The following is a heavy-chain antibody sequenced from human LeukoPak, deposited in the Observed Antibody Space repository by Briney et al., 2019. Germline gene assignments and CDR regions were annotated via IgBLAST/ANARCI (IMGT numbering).Heavy chain of an antibody. CDR2: IYSGGST. V-gene: IGHV3-53*01. CDR1: GFTVSSNY. D-gene: IGHD6-13*01. CDR3: ARGGGSSWTGYYYYGMDV. J-gene: IGHJ6*02. Sequence: GGTLRLSCAASGFTVSSNYMSWVRQAPGKGLEWVSVIYSGGSTYYADSVKGRFTISRDNSKNTLYLQMNSLRAEDTAVYYCARGGGSSWTGYYYYGMDVWGQGTTVTVSS.